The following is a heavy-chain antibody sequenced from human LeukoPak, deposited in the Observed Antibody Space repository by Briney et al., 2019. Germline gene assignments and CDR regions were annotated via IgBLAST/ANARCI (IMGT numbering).Heavy chain of an antibody. CDR2: IWYDGSNK. Sequence: GGSLRLSCAASGFTFSRCGMHWVRQAPGKGLEWVAVIWYDGSNKHYADSVKGRFTISRDNSKNTLYLQMNSLRAEDTAVYYCARDDVVENWGQGTLVTVSS. D-gene: IGHD2-21*01. V-gene: IGHV3-33*01. CDR3: ARDDVVEN. J-gene: IGHJ4*02. CDR1: GFTFSRCG.